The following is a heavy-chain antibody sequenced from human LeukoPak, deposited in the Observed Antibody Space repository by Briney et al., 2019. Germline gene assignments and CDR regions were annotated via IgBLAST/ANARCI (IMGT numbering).Heavy chain of an antibody. Sequence: ASVKVSCKASGGTFSGYAISWVRQAPGQGLEWMGGIIPIFGTANYAQKFQGRVTITTDESTSTAYMELSSLRSEDTAVYYCAKGRGNSGIDYYYYMDVWGKGTTVTVSS. CDR1: GGTFSGYA. D-gene: IGHD4-23*01. V-gene: IGHV1-69*05. CDR2: IIPIFGTA. J-gene: IGHJ6*03. CDR3: AKGRGNSGIDYYYYMDV.